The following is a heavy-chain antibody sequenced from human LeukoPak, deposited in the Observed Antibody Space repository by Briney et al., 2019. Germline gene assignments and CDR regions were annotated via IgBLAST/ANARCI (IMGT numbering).Heavy chain of an antibody. CDR2: ISYDGSNK. J-gene: IGHJ5*02. CDR1: GFTFSSYA. Sequence: GGSLRLSCAASGFTFSSYAMHWVRQAPGKGLEWVAVISYDGSNKYYAGSVKGRFTISRDNSKNTLYLQMNSLRAEDTAVYYCASQGDRLAGDPIWFDPWGQGTLVTVSS. D-gene: IGHD7-27*01. V-gene: IGHV3-30-3*01. CDR3: ASQGDRLAGDPIWFDP.